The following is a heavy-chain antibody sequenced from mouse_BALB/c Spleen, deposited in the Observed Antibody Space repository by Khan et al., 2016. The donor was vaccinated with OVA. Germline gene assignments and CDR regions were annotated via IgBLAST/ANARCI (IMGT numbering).Heavy chain of an antibody. D-gene: IGHD2-14*01. CDR2: ILYSGST. CDR3: ARSTYRYAFAY. Sequence: EVQLVESGPSLVKPSQTLSLTCSVTGDSITSGYWCWIRKFPGNKLEYMGYILYSGSTYYYPSLKSRISITRHTSQNQYYLHLNSVTTEDTATYYCARSTYRYAFAYWGQGTLVTVSA. CDR1: GDSITSGY. J-gene: IGHJ3*01. V-gene: IGHV3-8*02.